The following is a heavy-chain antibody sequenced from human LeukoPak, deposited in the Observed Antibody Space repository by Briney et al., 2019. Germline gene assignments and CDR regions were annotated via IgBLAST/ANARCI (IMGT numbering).Heavy chain of an antibody. CDR2: ISSSGSTI. V-gene: IGHV3-48*03. CDR3: ARGPGEYWCSGGSCYSPFDY. Sequence: PGGSLRLSCAASGFTFSSYEMNWVRQAPGKGLEWVSYISSSGSTIYYADSVKGRFTISRDNAKNSLYLQMNSLRAEDTAVYYCARGPGEYWCSGGSCYSPFDYWGQGTLVTVSS. D-gene: IGHD2-15*01. J-gene: IGHJ4*02. CDR1: GFTFSSYE.